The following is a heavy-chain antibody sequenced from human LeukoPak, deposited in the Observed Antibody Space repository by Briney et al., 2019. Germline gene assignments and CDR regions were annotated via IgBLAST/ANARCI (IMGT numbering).Heavy chain of an antibody. CDR2: IYYSGST. D-gene: IGHD1-26*01. V-gene: IGHV4-39*07. CDR1: GGSISSSSYY. J-gene: IGHJ4*02. CDR3: ARQWESPYYFDY. Sequence: SETLSLTCTVSGGSISSSSYYWGWIRQPPGKGLEWIGSIYYSGSTNYNPSLKSRVTISVDKSKNQFSLKLSSVTAADTAVYYCARQWESPYYFDYWGQGTLVTVSS.